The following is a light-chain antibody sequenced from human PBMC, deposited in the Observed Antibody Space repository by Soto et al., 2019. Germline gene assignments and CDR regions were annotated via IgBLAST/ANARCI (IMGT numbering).Light chain of an antibody. CDR1: QSIDSKY. V-gene: IGKV3-20*01. CDR2: GAS. J-gene: IGKJ3*01. Sequence: ENVLTQSPGTLSLSPGERATLSCRASQSIDSKYLAWYQQKPGQAPRLLIYGASSRATGIPDRFSGSGSGTDFTLTISRLEPEDFAVYYCQEYGSSLFGPGTKVDIK. CDR3: QEYGSSL.